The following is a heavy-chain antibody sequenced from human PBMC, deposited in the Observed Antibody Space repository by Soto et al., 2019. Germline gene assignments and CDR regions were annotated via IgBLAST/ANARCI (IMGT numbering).Heavy chain of an antibody. V-gene: IGHV3-30-3*01. CDR3: ARDNIPDIVLVPAASWFDP. CDR2: ISYDGSNK. Sequence: PGGSLRLSCAASGFTFSSYWMHWVRQAPGKGLEWVAVISYDGSNKYYADSVKGRFTISRDNSKNTLYLQMNSLRAEDTAVYYCARDNIPDIVLVPAASWFDPWGQGTLVTVSS. D-gene: IGHD2-2*01. CDR1: GFTFSSYW. J-gene: IGHJ5*02.